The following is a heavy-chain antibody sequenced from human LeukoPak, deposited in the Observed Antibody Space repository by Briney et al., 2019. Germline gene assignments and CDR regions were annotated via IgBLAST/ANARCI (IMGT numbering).Heavy chain of an antibody. CDR2: IRYDGSNK. D-gene: IGHD3-9*01. V-gene: IGHV3-30*02. Sequence: PGGSLRLSCAASGFTFSSYGMHWVRQAPGKGLEGVAFIRYDGSNKYYADSVKGRFTISRDNSKNTLYLQMNSLRAEDTAVYYCARARTGYYNALDYWGQGTLVTVSS. CDR3: ARARTGYYNALDY. CDR1: GFTFSSYG. J-gene: IGHJ4*02.